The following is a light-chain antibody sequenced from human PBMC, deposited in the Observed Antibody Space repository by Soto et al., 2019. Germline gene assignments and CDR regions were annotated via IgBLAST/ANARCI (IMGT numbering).Light chain of an antibody. CDR1: QSISTN. J-gene: IGKJ5*01. V-gene: IGKV3-15*01. CDR2: LAS. CDR3: QQYNDWPPTT. Sequence: ELVMSQSPATLSVSPGERVTLSCRASQSISTNLAWYQQKPGQAPRLLIYLASTRAPGIPARFSGSGSGTDFTLTISGLQSEDFAVYYCQQYNDWPPTTFGQGTRLEIK.